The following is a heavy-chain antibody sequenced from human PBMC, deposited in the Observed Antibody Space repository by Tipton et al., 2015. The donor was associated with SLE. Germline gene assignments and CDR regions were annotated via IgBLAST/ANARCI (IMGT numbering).Heavy chain of an antibody. D-gene: IGHD3-9*01. CDR1: GGSISIYY. V-gene: IGHV4-4*07. CDR2: FYPSGSA. J-gene: IGHJ4*02. CDR3: ARLTIGAAWTFDY. Sequence: TLSLTCKVSGGSISIYYWSWIRQSAGKGLEWIGRFYPSGSANYNPSLESRVTMSTDTSKNQFSLKLISVTAADTAVYYCARLTIGAAWTFDYWSQGTLVTVSS.